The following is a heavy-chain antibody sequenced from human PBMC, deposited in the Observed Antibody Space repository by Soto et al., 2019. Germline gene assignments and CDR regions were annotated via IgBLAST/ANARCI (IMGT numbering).Heavy chain of an antibody. V-gene: IGHV4-4*02. J-gene: IGHJ4*02. CDR3: ARYITSDWLFFDN. CDR2: IYHSGST. Sequence: SETLSLTCAVSGGSISRSNWWSWVRQPPGKGLEWIGEIYHSGSTNYHPSLKSRVTISVDKSKNQFSLKLTSLTAADTAVYYCARYITSDWLFFDNWGQGTLVTVSS. CDR1: GGSISRSNW. D-gene: IGHD3-9*01.